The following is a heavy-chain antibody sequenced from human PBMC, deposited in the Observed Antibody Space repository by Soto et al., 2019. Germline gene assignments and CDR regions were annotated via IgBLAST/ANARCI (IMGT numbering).Heavy chain of an antibody. CDR1: GHTFHNYA. D-gene: IGHD2-2*01. CDR2: ISGSGGST. V-gene: IGHV3-23*01. CDR3: AKVSRGIGVVPAALN. J-gene: IGHJ4*02. Sequence: EVQLLESGGGLEQPGGSLRLSCVGSGHTFHNYAMTWVRQAPGKGLEGVSGISGSGGSTYYADPVRGRFTISRDDSKNTLYLQMNSLRAEDTAVYYCAKVSRGIGVVPAALNWGQGTLVTVSS.